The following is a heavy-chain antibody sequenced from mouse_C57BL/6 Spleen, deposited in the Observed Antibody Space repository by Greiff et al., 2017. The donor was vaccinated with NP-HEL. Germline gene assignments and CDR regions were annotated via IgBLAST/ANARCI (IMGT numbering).Heavy chain of an antibody. V-gene: IGHV5-4*01. CDR3: ARDRGTTVVESYWYFDV. Sequence: EVQLVESGGGLVKPGGSLKLSCAASGFTFSSYAMSWVRQTPEKRLEWVATISDGGSYTYYPDNVKGRFTISRDNAKNNLYLQMSHLKSEDTAMYYCARDRGTTVVESYWYFDVWGTGTTVTVSS. CDR2: ISDGGSYT. CDR1: GFTFSSYA. J-gene: IGHJ1*03. D-gene: IGHD1-1*01.